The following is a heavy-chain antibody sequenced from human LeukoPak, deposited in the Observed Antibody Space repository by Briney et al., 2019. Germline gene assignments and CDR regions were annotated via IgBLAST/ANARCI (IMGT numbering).Heavy chain of an antibody. CDR1: GSTFRNYG. V-gene: IGHV3-23*01. D-gene: IGHD6-19*01. Sequence: GGSLRLSCAASGSTFRNYGMSWVRQAPGKGLEWVSAISGSGDSTYYADSVKGRFTISRDNSKNTLYLQMNSLRAEDTAVYYCAKGGIAVASTSYYYYMDVWGKGTTVTISS. CDR3: AKGGIAVASTSYYYYMDV. J-gene: IGHJ6*03. CDR2: ISGSGDST.